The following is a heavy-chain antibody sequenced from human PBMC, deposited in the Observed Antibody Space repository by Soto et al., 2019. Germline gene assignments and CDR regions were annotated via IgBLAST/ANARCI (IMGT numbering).Heavy chain of an antibody. D-gene: IGHD5-12*01. CDR2: IIPILGTA. V-gene: IGHV1-69*06. CDR1: GGTFSSYA. J-gene: IGHJ3*02. CDR3: ARDGDGYTIAFDI. Sequence: QVQLVQSGAEVKKPGSSVKVSCKASGGTFSSYAISWVRQAPGQGLEWMGGIIPILGTANYAQKFQGRVTITADKSTSTAYMELSSLRSEDTAVYCCARDGDGYTIAFDIWGQGTMVTVSS.